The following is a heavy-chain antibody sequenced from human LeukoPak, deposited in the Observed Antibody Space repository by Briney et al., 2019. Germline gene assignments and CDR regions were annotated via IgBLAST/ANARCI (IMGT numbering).Heavy chain of an antibody. J-gene: IGHJ4*02. Sequence: GGSLRLSCAASGFTFSSYEMNSVRQAPGKGLEWVSYISSTSGSTIYYADSVKGRFTISRDNAKNSLYLQMNSLRAEDTAVYYCARRYCSSTSCLLDYWGQGTLVTVSS. D-gene: IGHD2-2*01. V-gene: IGHV3-48*03. CDR1: GFTFSSYE. CDR3: ARRYCSSTSCLLDY. CDR2: ISSTSGSTI.